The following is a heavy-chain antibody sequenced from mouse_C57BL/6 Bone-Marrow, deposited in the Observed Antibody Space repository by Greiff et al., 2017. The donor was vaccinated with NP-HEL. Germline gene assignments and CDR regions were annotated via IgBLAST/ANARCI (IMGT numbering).Heavy chain of an antibody. Sequence: VQLQQSGAELVRPGTSVKVSCKASGYAFTNYLIEWVKQRPGQGLEWIGVINPGSGGTKYNEKVKGKATLTADKSSSTAYMQLSSLTSEDSAVYFCASNYDFDYWGQGTTLTVSS. CDR2: INPGSGGT. CDR1: GYAFTNYL. J-gene: IGHJ2*01. CDR3: ASNYDFDY. V-gene: IGHV1-54*01. D-gene: IGHD2-1*01.